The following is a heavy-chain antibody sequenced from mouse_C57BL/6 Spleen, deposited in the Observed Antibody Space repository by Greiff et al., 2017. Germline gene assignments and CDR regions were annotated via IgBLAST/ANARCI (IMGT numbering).Heavy chain of an antibody. CDR1: GYTFTSYW. Sequence: VQLQQPGAELVKPGASVKLSCKASGYTFTSYWMHWVKQRPGQGLEWIGMIHPNSGSTNYNEKFKSKATLTVDKSSSTAYMQLSSLTSEDSAVYFCDRDYSYIGCGCADWGQGTLVSVS. V-gene: IGHV1-64*01. D-gene: IGHD2-12*01. CDR3: DRDYSYIGCGCAD. J-gene: IGHJ3*01. CDR2: IHPNSGST.